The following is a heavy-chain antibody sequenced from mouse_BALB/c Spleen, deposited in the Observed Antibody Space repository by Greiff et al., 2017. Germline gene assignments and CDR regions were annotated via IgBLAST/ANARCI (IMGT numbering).Heavy chain of an antibody. J-gene: IGHJ1*01. CDR1: GYTFTSYY. V-gene: IGHV1S56*01. CDR2: IYPGDGST. D-gene: IGHD2-14*01. Sequence: VQLQQSGPELVKPGASVKMSCKASGYTFTSYYIHWVKQRPGQGLEWIGWIYPGDGSTKYNEKFKGKTTLTADKSSSTAYMLLSSLTSEDSAIYFCAREVRYWYFDVWGAGTTVTVSS. CDR3: AREVRYWYFDV.